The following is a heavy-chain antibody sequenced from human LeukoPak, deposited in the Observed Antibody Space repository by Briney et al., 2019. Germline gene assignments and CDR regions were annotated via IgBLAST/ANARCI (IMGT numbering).Heavy chain of an antibody. CDR1: GFTFSSYA. J-gene: IGHJ6*02. V-gene: IGHV3-23*01. CDR2: ISGSGGST. CDR3: AKGGPWISPATDGMDV. D-gene: IGHD5-12*01. Sequence: GGSLRLSCAASGFTFSSYAMSWVRQAPGKGLEWVSAISGSGGSTYYADSVKGRFTISRDNSKNTLYLQMNSLRAEDTAVYYCAKGGPWISPATDGMDVWGQGTTVTVSS.